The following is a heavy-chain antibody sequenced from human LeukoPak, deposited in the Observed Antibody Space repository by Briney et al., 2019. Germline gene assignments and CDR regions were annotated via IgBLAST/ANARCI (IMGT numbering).Heavy chain of an antibody. V-gene: IGHV3-48*01. CDR2: ITSSSSTI. Sequence: GGSLRLSCAASGFTLSSYTMNWVRQAPGKGLEWVSYITSSSSTIYYADSVKGRFTISRDNAKNSLYLQMDSLRVEDTAIYYCATSGSYRFDYWGQGTLVTVSS. D-gene: IGHD1-26*01. CDR1: GFTLSSYT. J-gene: IGHJ4*02. CDR3: ATSGSYRFDY.